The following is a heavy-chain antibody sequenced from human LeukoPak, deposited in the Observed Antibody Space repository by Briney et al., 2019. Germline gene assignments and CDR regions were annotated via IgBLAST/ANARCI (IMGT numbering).Heavy chain of an antibody. CDR2: INHSGST. D-gene: IGHD6-13*01. V-gene: IGHV4-34*01. CDR1: GGSFSGYY. Sequence: SETLSLTCAVYGGSFSGYYWSWIRQPPGKGLGWIGEINHSGSTNYNPSLKSRVTISVDTSKNQFSLKLSSVTAADTAVYYCARLSPVTGSSWQKYFDYWGQGTLVTVSS. J-gene: IGHJ4*02. CDR3: ARLSPVTGSSWQKYFDY.